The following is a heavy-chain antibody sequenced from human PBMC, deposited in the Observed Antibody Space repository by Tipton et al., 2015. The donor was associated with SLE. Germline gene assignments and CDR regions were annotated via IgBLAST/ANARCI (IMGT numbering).Heavy chain of an antibody. D-gene: IGHD3-10*01. V-gene: IGHV4-59*08. CDR2: IYYSGST. CDR3: ARHQRTGGWFDP. CDR1: GGSISSYY. J-gene: IGHJ5*02. Sequence: TLSLTCTVSGGSISSYYWSWIRQPPGKGLEWIGYIYYSGSTNYNPSLKSRVTISVDTSKNQFSLKLSSVTAADTAVYYCARHQRTGGWFDPWGQGTLVTVPS.